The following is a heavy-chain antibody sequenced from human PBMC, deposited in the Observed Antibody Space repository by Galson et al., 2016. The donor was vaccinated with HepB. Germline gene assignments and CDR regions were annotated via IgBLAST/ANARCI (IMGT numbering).Heavy chain of an antibody. CDR3: ARRKNYAPDY. Sequence: QSGAEVKKPGGSLKISCKASGYSFTTYWIGWVRQVPGKGLEWVGIIYPGDSDTRYSPSFQGQVTISADRSISTAYLQWSSLKASDTAMYYCARRKNYAPDYWGQGTLVTVSS. D-gene: IGHD1-7*01. V-gene: IGHV5-51*01. CDR2: IYPGDSDT. J-gene: IGHJ4*02. CDR1: GYSFTTYW.